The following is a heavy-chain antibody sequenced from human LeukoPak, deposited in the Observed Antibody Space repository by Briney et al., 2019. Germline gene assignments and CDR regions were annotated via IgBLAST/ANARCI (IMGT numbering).Heavy chain of an antibody. CDR1: GYTFTSYG. CDR3: ARDSDSSGWTQGGSFDY. V-gene: IGHV1-18*01. Sequence: ASVKVSCKASGYTFTSYGISWVRQAPGQGLEWMGWISAYNGNTNYAQKFQGRVTITADESTSTAYMELSSLRSEDTAVYYCARDSDSSGWTQGGSFDYWGQGTLVTVSS. D-gene: IGHD6-19*01. CDR2: ISAYNGNT. J-gene: IGHJ4*02.